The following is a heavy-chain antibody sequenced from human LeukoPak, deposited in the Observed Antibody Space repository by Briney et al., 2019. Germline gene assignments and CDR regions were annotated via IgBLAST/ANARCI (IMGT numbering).Heavy chain of an antibody. V-gene: IGHV3-13*01. CDR3: ARVDNGFDS. J-gene: IGHJ4*02. D-gene: IGHD4-17*01. CDR1: GFTLSTYD. Sequence: GALRLSCAASGFTLSTYDMYWVRQITGKGLEWVPVIGSTGDTSYLGSVKGRFIVSRDNAKNSLHLHMNNLRPGDSGVYYCARVDNGFDSWGQGTLVIVSS. CDR2: IGSTGDT.